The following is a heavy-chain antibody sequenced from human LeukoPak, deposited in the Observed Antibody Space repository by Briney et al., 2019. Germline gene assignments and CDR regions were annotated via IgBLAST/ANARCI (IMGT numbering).Heavy chain of an antibody. CDR3: ARDYHGSGSLTTFDY. D-gene: IGHD3-10*01. V-gene: IGHV1-46*01. CDR1: GYTFTSFY. Sequence: ASVKVSCKASGYTFTSFYMHWVRQAPGQGLEWMGIINPRGGSASSALKFQGRVTLTRDTSTSTVYMELSSLRSQDTAVYYCARDYHGSGSLTTFDYWGQGTLVTVSS. CDR2: INPRGGSA. J-gene: IGHJ4*02.